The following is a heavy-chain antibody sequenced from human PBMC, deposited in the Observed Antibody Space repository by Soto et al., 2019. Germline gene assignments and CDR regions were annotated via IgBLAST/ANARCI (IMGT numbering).Heavy chain of an antibody. CDR1: GASMNDYY. D-gene: IGHD3-16*01. Sequence: SETLSLTCTVSGASMNDYYGSWIRQPPGKGLEWIGYMHYTGYSNYNASLKSRVTISIDRPKNQISLNLRSLTAADTAVYYCARSGHSFAGAVWGQGTRVTVSS. J-gene: IGHJ4*02. CDR2: MHYTGYS. CDR3: ARSGHSFAGAV. V-gene: IGHV4-59*01.